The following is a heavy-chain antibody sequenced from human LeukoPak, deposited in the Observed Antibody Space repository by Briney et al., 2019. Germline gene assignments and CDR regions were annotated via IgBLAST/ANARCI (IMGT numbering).Heavy chain of an antibody. CDR3: AKMRTMYKYDSSGYYNDH. CDR1: GFTFTSYS. D-gene: IGHD3-22*01. CDR2: ISSSSTYI. J-gene: IGHJ4*02. Sequence: PGGSLRLSCAASGFTFTSYSMNWVRQAPGRGLEWVSSISSSSTYIYYADSVKGRFTISRDNSKNTLYMQMNSLRAEDTAVYYCAKMRTMYKYDSSGYYNDHWGQGTLVTVSS. V-gene: IGHV3-21*01.